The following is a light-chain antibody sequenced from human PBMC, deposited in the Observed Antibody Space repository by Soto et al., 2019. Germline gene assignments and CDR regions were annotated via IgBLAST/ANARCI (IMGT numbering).Light chain of an antibody. J-gene: IGLJ2*01. Sequence: QSVLTQPPSASGTPGQRVTVSCSGSRSNIGSHPVHWYQQLPGTAPKLLIFNKNLRPLGVPDRFSGSQSGTSASLAISGLQSEDEADYYCCSYAGSSTVVFGGGTKLTVL. CDR3: CSYAGSSTVV. CDR1: RSNIGSHP. V-gene: IGLV1-44*01. CDR2: NKN.